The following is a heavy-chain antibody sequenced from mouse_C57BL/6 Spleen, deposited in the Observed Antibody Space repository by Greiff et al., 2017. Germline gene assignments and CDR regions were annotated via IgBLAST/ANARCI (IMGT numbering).Heavy chain of an antibody. CDR3: VRHNYGSRGYFDV. V-gene: IGHV10-1*01. CDR1: GFSFNTYA. Sequence: EVKVVESGGGLVQPKGSLTLSCAASGFSFNTYAMNWVRQAPGKGLEWVARIRSKSNNYATYYADSVKDRFTISRDDSESMLYLQMNNLKTEDTAMYYCVRHNYGSRGYFDVWGTGTTVTVSS. J-gene: IGHJ1*03. CDR2: IRSKSNNYAT. D-gene: IGHD1-1*01.